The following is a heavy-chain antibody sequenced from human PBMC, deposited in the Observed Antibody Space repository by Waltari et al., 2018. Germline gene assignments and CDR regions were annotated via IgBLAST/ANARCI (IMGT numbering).Heavy chain of an antibody. D-gene: IGHD3-9*01. V-gene: IGHV3-74*01. CDR3: ARGGHFDWLPTDY. CDR1: GSTFSSYW. CDR2: IHADGSAT. Sequence: EVQLGESGGGLVQPGGSLRRSCEASGSTFSSYWTNWVRHAPGKGLVWVSRIHADGSATTYADSVMGRFTISRDNAKNTVFLQMNSLRAEDTAVYYCARGGHFDWLPTDYWGQGTLVTVSS. J-gene: IGHJ4*02.